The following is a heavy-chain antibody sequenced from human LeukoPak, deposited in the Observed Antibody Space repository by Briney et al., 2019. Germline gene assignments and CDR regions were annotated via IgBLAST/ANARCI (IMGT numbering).Heavy chain of an antibody. CDR3: ARRGLYGSGSYIAYFDY. D-gene: IGHD3-10*01. Sequence: SETLSLTCTVSGYSISSSSYYWGWIRQPPGKGLEWIGSIYYSGSTYYNPSLKSRVTISVDTSKNQFSLKLSSVTAADTAVYYCARRGLYGSGSYIAYFDYWGQGTLVTVSS. V-gene: IGHV4-39*01. CDR2: IYYSGST. J-gene: IGHJ4*02. CDR1: GYSISSSSYY.